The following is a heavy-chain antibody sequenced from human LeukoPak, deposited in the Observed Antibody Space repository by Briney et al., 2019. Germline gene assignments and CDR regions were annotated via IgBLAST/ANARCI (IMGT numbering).Heavy chain of an antibody. CDR1: GFAFSSYA. Sequence: GGSLRLSCAASGFAFSSYAMSWVRQAPGKGLEWVSAISGSGGSTYYADSVKGRFTISRDNSKNTLYLQMSSLRAEDTAVYYCAKQSSSFQDYFDYWGQGTLVTVSS. V-gene: IGHV3-23*01. CDR2: ISGSGGST. CDR3: AKQSSSFQDYFDY. J-gene: IGHJ4*02. D-gene: IGHD6-6*01.